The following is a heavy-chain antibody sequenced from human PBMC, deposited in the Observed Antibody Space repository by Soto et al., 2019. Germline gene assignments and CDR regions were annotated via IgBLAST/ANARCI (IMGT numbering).Heavy chain of an antibody. CDR2: MNPNSGNT. J-gene: IGHJ6*02. V-gene: IGHV1-8*01. D-gene: IGHD4-17*01. CDR3: ARGGDSYYYYGMDV. Sequence: ASVKVSCKASGYTFTSYYINWVRQATGQGLEWMGWMNPNSGNTGYAQKFQGRVTMTRNTSISTAYMELSSLRSEDTAVYYCARGGDSYYYYGMDVWGQGTTVTVSS. CDR1: GYTFTSYY.